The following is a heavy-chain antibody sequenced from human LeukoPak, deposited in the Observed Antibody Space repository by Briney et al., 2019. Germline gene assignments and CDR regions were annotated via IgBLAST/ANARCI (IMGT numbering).Heavy chain of an antibody. Sequence: PSETLSLTCSVSGGSISSSDYYWGWIRQPPGKGLEWIGTIYYSGDTFYNPALKSRVTISVDSPKNQLSLKLSSVTAADTAVYYCASLSSGSYYYYYYMDVWGKGTTVTVSS. CDR3: ASLSSGSYYYYYYMDV. D-gene: IGHD1-26*01. CDR1: GGSISSSDYY. CDR2: IYYSGDT. V-gene: IGHV4-39*01. J-gene: IGHJ6*03.